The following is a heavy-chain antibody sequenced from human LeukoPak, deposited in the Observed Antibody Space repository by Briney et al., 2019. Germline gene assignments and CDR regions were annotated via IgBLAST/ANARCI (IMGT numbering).Heavy chain of an antibody. V-gene: IGHV3-21*01. Sequence: GGSLRLSCAASGFTFSSYSMNWVRQAPGKGLEWVSSISSSSSYIYYADSVKGRFTISRDNAKNSLYLQMNSLRAEDTAVYYCARESHAGYGMDVWGQGTTVTVSS. CDR1: GFTFSSYS. J-gene: IGHJ6*02. CDR2: ISSSSSYI. CDR3: ARESHAGYGMDV.